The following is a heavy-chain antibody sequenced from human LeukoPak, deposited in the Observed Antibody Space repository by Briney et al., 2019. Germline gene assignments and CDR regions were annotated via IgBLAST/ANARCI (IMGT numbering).Heavy chain of an antibody. Sequence: QTGGSLRLSCAASGFTFSSYNMNWVRQAPGKGLEWVSAISVSGNTYHADSVKGRFTISRDSSKNTLYLQMNRLRAEDAAVYYCAKAPVTTCSGAYCYPFDYWGQGTLVTVSS. V-gene: IGHV3-23*01. J-gene: IGHJ4*02. CDR2: ISVSGNT. CDR3: AKAPVTTCSGAYCYPFDY. CDR1: GFTFSSYN. D-gene: IGHD2-21*01.